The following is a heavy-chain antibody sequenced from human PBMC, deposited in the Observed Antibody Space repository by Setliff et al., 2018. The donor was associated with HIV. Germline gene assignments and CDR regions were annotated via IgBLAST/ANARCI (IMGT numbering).Heavy chain of an antibody. CDR1: GYTFTSYG. V-gene: IGHV1-18*01. Sequence: GASVKVSCKASGYTFTSYGISWVRQAPGQGLEWMGWISAYNGNTNYAQKLQGRVTMTSDTSTGTVYMELSSRRSEDTAVYYCASAIAGLGYNFFSVDVWGKGTTVTVSS. D-gene: IGHD3-3*01. CDR3: ASAIAGLGYNFFSVDV. J-gene: IGHJ6*04. CDR2: ISAYNGNT.